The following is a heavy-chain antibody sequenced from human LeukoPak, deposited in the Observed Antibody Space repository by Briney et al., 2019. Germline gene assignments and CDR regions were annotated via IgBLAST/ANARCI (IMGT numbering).Heavy chain of an antibody. V-gene: IGHV3-21*01. Sequence: GGSLRLSCAASGFTSSSYSMNWVRQVPGKGLEWVSSISSSSSYIYYADSVKGRFTISRDNAKNSLYLQMNSLRAEDTAVYYCARDGGYGDYFWGQGTLVTVSS. CDR2: ISSSSSYI. CDR3: ARDGGYGDYF. CDR1: GFTSSSYS. J-gene: IGHJ4*02. D-gene: IGHD4-17*01.